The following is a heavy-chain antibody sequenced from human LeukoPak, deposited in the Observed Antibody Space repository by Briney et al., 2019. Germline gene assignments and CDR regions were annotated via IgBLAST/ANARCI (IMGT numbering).Heavy chain of an antibody. V-gene: IGHV7-4-1*02. D-gene: IGHD3-22*01. CDR1: GYTFTSYA. CDR2: INTNTGNP. CDR3: ARRAHYYDTEYNDY. Sequence: ASVKVSCKASGYTFTSYAMNWVRQAPGQGLEGMGWINTNTGNPTYAQGFTGRFVFSLDTSVSTAYLQISSLKAEDTAVYYCARRAHYYDTEYNDYWGQGTLVTVSS. J-gene: IGHJ4*02.